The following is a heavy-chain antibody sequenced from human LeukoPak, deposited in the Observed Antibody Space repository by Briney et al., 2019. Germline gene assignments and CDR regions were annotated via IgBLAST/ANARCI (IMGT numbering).Heavy chain of an antibody. CDR3: ASRPLVYDSSGYYKKPQYFQH. Sequence: SETLSLTCTVSGGSISSYYWSWIRQPPGKGLEWIGEINHSGSTNYNPSLKSRVTISVDTSKNQFSLKLSSVTAADTAVYYCASRPLVYDSSGYYKKPQYFQHWGQGTLVTVSS. CDR1: GGSISSYY. V-gene: IGHV4-34*01. CDR2: INHSGST. J-gene: IGHJ1*01. D-gene: IGHD3-22*01.